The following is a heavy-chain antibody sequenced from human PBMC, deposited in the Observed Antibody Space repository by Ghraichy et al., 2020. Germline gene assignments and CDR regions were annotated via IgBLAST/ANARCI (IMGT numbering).Heavy chain of an antibody. Sequence: GGSLRLSCAASGFTFNNYSINWVRQAPGKGLEWVSYISSGSTRTIHYADSVKGRFTISRDNSKNSVYLHMNSPRDEDTAVYFCARESCSSISCFTDFWGRGTLVTVSS. V-gene: IGHV3-48*02. J-gene: IGHJ4*01. CDR3: ARESCSSISCFTDF. D-gene: IGHD2-2*02. CDR1: GFTFNNYS. CDR2: ISSGSTRTI.